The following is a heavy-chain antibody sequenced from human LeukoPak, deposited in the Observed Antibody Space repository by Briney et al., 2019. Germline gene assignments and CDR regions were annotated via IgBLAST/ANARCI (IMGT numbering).Heavy chain of an antibody. CDR3: AELSITMIGGV. Sequence: GGSLRLSCAASGFTFSSYSMNWVRQAPGKGLEWVSYISSSGSTIYYADSVKGRFTISRDNAKNSLYLQMNSLRAEDTAVYYCAELSITMIGGVWGKGTTVTISS. D-gene: IGHD3-10*02. J-gene: IGHJ6*04. CDR1: GFTFSSYS. CDR2: ISSSGSTI. V-gene: IGHV3-48*04.